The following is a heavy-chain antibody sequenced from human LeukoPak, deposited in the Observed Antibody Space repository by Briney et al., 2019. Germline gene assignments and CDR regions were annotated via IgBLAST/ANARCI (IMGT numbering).Heavy chain of an antibody. CDR3: ATVGDGSYWQYNWFDP. CDR2: IIPIFGTA. Sequence: GASVKVSCKASGGTFSSYAISWVRQAPGQGLEWMGGIIPIFGTANYAQKFQGRVTITADESTSTAYMELSSLRSEDTAVYYCATVGDGSYWQYNWFDPWGQGTLVTVSS. J-gene: IGHJ5*02. V-gene: IGHV1-69*13. CDR1: GGTFSSYA. D-gene: IGHD1-26*01.